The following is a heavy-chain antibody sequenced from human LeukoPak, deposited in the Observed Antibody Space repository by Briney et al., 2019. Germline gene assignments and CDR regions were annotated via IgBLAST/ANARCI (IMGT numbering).Heavy chain of an antibody. V-gene: IGHV3-7*01. Sequence: GGSLRLPCAASGFTFSSYSVNWVRQAPGKGLEWVANIDEHGSEEYYVDAAKGRFTIYRDNAKNSLYLQMNSLRVEDTAVYYCARADRPGAVDYWGQGTLVTVSS. CDR1: GFTFSSYS. CDR2: IDEHGSEE. D-gene: IGHD1-14*01. CDR3: ARADRPGAVDY. J-gene: IGHJ4*02.